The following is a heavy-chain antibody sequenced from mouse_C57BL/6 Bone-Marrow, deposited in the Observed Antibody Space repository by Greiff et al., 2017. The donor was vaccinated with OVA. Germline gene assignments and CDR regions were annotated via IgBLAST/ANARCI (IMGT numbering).Heavy chain of an antibody. V-gene: IGHV5-4*01. J-gene: IGHJ2*01. D-gene: IGHD2-2*01. CDR1: GFTFSSYA. Sequence: EVQLMESGGGLVKPGGSLKLSCAASGFTFSSYAMSWVRQTPEQRLEWVATISDGGSYTYYPDNVKGRFTISRDNAKNNLYLQMSHLKSEDTAMYYCARVPYGYTFDYWGQGTTLTVSS. CDR2: ISDGGSYT. CDR3: ARVPYGYTFDY.